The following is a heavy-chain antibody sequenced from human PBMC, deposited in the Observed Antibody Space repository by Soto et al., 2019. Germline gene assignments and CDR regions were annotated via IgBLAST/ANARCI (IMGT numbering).Heavy chain of an antibody. J-gene: IGHJ6*02. Sequence: SETLSLTCTVSGGSISSGGYYWSWIRQHPGRGLEWIGYIYYSGSTYYNPSLKSRVTISVDTSKNQFSLKLSSVTAADTAVYYCARHNYDSSGTAVDVWGQGTTVTVSS. CDR2: IYYSGST. CDR1: GGSISSGGYY. D-gene: IGHD3-22*01. V-gene: IGHV4-31*03. CDR3: ARHNYDSSGTAVDV.